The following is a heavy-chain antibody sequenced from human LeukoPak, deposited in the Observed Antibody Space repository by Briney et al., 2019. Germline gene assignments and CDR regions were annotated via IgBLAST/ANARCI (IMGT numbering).Heavy chain of an antibody. D-gene: IGHD1-26*01. CDR1: GYTFTSYG. J-gene: IGHJ5*02. Sequence: GASVKVSCKASGYTFTSYGISWVRQAPGQGLEWMGWISAYNGNTNYAQKLQGRVTMTTDTSTSTAYMELRSLRSDDTAVYYCARPLVGSAWELLGNWFDPWGQGTLVTVSS. V-gene: IGHV1-18*01. CDR2: ISAYNGNT. CDR3: ARPLVGSAWELLGNWFDP.